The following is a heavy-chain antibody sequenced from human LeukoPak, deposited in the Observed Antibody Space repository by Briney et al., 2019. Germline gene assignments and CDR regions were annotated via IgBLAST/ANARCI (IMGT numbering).Heavy chain of an antibody. CDR3: ARHRSSWLIDY. CDR1: GFTFSTYG. Sequence: PGGSLRLSCAASGFTFSTYGMSWVRQAPGKGLEWVSYISSSGSAIYYADSVKGRFTVSRDNAKKSLYLRMNSLRAEDTAVYYCARHRSSWLIDYWGQGTLVTVSS. J-gene: IGHJ4*02. V-gene: IGHV3-48*04. CDR2: ISSSGSAI. D-gene: IGHD6-6*01.